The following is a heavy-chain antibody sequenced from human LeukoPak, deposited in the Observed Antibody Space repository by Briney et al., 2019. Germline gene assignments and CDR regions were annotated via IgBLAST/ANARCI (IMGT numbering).Heavy chain of an antibody. V-gene: IGHV1-69*05. CDR1: GGTFSSYA. J-gene: IGHJ4*02. CDR3: ARGSGYGSGWYGIDY. Sequence: SVKVSCKASGGTFSSYAISWVRQAPGQGLERMGRIIPIFGTANYAQKFQGRVTITTDESTSTAYMELSSLRSEDTAVYYCARGSGYGSGWYGIDYWGQGTLVTVSS. CDR2: IIPIFGTA. D-gene: IGHD6-19*01.